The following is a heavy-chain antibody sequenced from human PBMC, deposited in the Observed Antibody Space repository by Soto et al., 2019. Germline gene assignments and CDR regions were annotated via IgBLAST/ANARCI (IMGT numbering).Heavy chain of an antibody. J-gene: IGHJ3*02. CDR3: ARWEDIVVVPAALNAFDI. D-gene: IGHD2-2*01. V-gene: IGHV4-31*03. Sequence: SETLSLTCTVSGGPISSGGYYWSWIRQHPGKGLEWIGYIYYSGSTYYNPSLKSRVTISVDTSKNQFSLKLSSVTAADTAVYYCARWEDIVVVPAALNAFDIWGQGTMVTVSS. CDR2: IYYSGST. CDR1: GGPISSGGYY.